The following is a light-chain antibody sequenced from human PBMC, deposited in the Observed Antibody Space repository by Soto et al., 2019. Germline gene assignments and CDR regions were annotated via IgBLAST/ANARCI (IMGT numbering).Light chain of an antibody. CDR1: QSISTW. J-gene: IGKJ1*01. Sequence: DIQMTQSPSTLSASVGDRVTITCRASQSISTWLAWYQQKPGKAPNLLIYDASSLKSGDPSRFSGSGSGTEFTLTISSLQPDDFATYYCQQYRGSFGQGTKVEIK. V-gene: IGKV1-5*01. CDR3: QQYRGS. CDR2: DAS.